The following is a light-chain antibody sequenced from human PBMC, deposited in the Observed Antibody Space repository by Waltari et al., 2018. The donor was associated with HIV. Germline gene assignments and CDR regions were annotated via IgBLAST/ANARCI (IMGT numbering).Light chain of an antibody. CDR3: QQRGVWPLT. CDR1: QRVSIY. Sequence: EIVVTQFPATLSLSPGERATLSCRVSQRVSIYFAGYRQKPGQAPRLLISDASTRAAGIPTRFSGSGSETDFTLTISSLEPDDSAVYYCQQRGVWPLTFGQGTRLEIK. V-gene: IGKV3-11*01. J-gene: IGKJ5*01. CDR2: DAS.